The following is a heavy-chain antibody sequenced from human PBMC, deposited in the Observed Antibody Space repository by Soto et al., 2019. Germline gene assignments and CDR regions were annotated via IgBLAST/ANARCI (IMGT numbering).Heavy chain of an antibody. CDR2: ISSSSSTI. D-gene: IGHD5-12*01. V-gene: IGHV3-48*01. J-gene: IGHJ6*04. CDR1: GFTFSSYS. Sequence: EVQLVESGGGLVQPGGSLRLSCAASGFTFSSYSMNWVRQAPGKGLEWVSYISSSSSTIYYADSVKGRFTISRDNAKNSLYXXXXXXXXXXXXXXXXXXXXXXYSGYGWDVWGKGTTVTVSS. CDR3: XXXXXXYSGYGWDV.